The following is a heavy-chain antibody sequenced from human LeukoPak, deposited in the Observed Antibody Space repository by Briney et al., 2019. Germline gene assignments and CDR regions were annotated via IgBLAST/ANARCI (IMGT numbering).Heavy chain of an antibody. J-gene: IGHJ4*02. CDR1: GFTLSSYA. V-gene: IGHV3-23*01. D-gene: IGHD4-17*01. CDR2: ISGSGGST. Sequence: GGSLRLSCAASGFTLSSYAMSWVRQAPGKGLEWVSAISGSGGSTYYADSVKGRFTISRDNSKNTLYLQMNSLRAEDTAVYYCAKNTGDYGDYYFDYWGQGTLVTVSS. CDR3: AKNTGDYGDYYFDY.